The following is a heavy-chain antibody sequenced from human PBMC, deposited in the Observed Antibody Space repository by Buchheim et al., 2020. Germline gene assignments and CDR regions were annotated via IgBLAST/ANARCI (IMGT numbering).Heavy chain of an antibody. CDR1: GFTFSHNG. CDR3: GKRRGGNYGTPFDY. J-gene: IGHJ4*02. V-gene: IGHV3-23*01. Sequence: EVQLLESGENLVQPGGSLRLSCAASGFTFSHNGMSWVRQAPGKGLEWVSTISVTAGTYYADSVKGRFTISRDNSKNTLYLQMNSLRAEDTAVYYCGKRRGGNYGTPFDYWGQGTL. D-gene: IGHD1-7*01. CDR2: ISVTAGT.